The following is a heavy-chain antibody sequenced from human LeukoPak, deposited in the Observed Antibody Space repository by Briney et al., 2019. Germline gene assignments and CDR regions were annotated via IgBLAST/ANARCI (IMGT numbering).Heavy chain of an antibody. CDR3: ARGYSNYAFDP. V-gene: IGHV4-59*08. D-gene: IGHD4-11*01. CDR2: IYYSGST. Sequence: SETLSLTCTVSGGSISSYYWSWIRQPPGKGLEWIGYIYYSGSTNYNPSLKSRVTISVDTSKNQFSLKLSSVTTADTAVYYCARGYSNYAFDPWGQGTLVTVSS. J-gene: IGHJ5*02. CDR1: GGSISSYY.